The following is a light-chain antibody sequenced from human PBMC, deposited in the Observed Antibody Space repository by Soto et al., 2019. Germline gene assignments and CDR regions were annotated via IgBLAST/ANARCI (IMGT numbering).Light chain of an antibody. J-gene: IGKJ2*01. CDR1: QSISSSY. V-gene: IGKV3-20*01. CDR2: AAS. CDR3: QLYGGSHIFS. Sequence: EIVLTQSPGTLSLSPGEGGTLSCRASQSISSSYLAWYQQKPGQSPRLLIYAASSRATGIPDRFSGSGSGTDFTLTISRLEPEDFAVYYCQLYGGSHIFSLGRGTKLEIK.